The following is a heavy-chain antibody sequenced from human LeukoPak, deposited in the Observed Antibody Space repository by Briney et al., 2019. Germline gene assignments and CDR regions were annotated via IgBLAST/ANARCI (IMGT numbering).Heavy chain of an antibody. CDR3: ARDSSYYYGMDV. V-gene: IGHV3-23*01. CDR1: GFTFSSYA. Sequence: GGSLRLSCAASGFTFSSYAMSWVPQAPGKGLEWVSAISGSGGSTYYADSVKGRFTISRDNSKNTLYLQMNSLRAEDTAVYYCARDSSYYYGMDVWGQGTTVTVSS. D-gene: IGHD6-6*01. CDR2: ISGSGGST. J-gene: IGHJ6*02.